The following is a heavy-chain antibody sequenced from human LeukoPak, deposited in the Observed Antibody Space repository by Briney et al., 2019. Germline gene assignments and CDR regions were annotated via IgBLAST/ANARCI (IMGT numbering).Heavy chain of an antibody. V-gene: IGHV1-18*01. CDR1: GYTFTSYG. D-gene: IGHD4-17*01. J-gene: IGHJ5*02. Sequence: ASVKVSCKASGYTFTSYGISWVRQAPGQGLEWMGWISAYNGNTNYAQKFQGRVTMTRDTSISTAYMELSRLRSDDTAVYYCARDLSYGDFNWFDPWGQGTLVTVSS. CDR3: ARDLSYGDFNWFDP. CDR2: ISAYNGNT.